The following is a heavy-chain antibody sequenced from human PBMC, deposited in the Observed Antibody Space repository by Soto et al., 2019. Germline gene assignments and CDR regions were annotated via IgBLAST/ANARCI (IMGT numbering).Heavy chain of an antibody. CDR1: GFTFSNYG. V-gene: IGHV3-33*01. D-gene: IGHD1-26*01. Sequence: PVGSLRLTCAASGFTFSNYGMHWVRQAPGKELEWVAIIWHDGNNKYYADSVRGRFIISRDNSKNRLYLQMNSLRAEDTAVYYCASDLVGASDSYGLDVWGQGTPVTVSS. J-gene: IGHJ6*02. CDR2: IWHDGNNK. CDR3: ASDLVGASDSYGLDV.